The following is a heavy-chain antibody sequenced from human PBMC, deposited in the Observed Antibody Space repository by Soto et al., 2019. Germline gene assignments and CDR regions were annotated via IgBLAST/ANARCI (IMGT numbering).Heavy chain of an antibody. V-gene: IGHV3-7*01. CDR1: GFTFNDYW. D-gene: IGHD6-19*01. CDR2: IKQDGSDE. CDR3: ARPLGWRDAFDI. Sequence: EVQLVESGGGLVQPGGSQRLSCAASGFTFNDYWMNWVRQAPGKGLEWVANIKQDGSDEYYVDSVKGRFTISRDNAKNSLYLQMNSLRAEDTAVYYCARPLGWRDAFDIWGQGTMVTVSS. J-gene: IGHJ3*02.